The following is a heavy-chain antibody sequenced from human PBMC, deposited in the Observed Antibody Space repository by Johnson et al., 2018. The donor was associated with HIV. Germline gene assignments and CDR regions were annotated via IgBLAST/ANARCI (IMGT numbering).Heavy chain of an antibody. D-gene: IGHD2-2*01. Sequence: VQLVESGGGLVKPGGSLRLSCAASGFTFNNAWMSWVRQAPGKGLEWVGRIKSKTDGGTTDYAAPVKGRFTISRDDSKNTLYLQMKSLKTEDTAVYYCAVMTEIVVVPAATSDDAFDIWGQGTMVTVSS. CDR1: GFTFNNAW. CDR2: IKSKTDGGTT. J-gene: IGHJ3*02. V-gene: IGHV3-15*01. CDR3: AVMTEIVVVPAATSDDAFDI.